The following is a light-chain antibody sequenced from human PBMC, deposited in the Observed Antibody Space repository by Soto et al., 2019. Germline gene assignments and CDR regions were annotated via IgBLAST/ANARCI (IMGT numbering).Light chain of an antibody. CDR1: QSIDTY. V-gene: IGKV3-11*01. J-gene: IGKJ2*01. CDR3: QQRNNWPFVYT. CDR2: DAS. Sequence: EIVLTQSPATLSLSPGERVTLSCRASQSIDTYLAWYQQKPGQAPRLLMYDASTRATGIPARFSGSGSGTDFTLTISSLEPEDFVIYYCQQRNNWPFVYTFGQGTKLEIK.